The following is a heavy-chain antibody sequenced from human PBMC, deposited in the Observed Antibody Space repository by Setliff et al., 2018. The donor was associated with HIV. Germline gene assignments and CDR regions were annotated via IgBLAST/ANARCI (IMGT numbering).Heavy chain of an antibody. D-gene: IGHD5-18*01. J-gene: IGHJ3*02. CDR3: AGGSSYGNRFAFDI. Sequence: PGGSLRLSCTASGFSFSSYEMNWVRQAPGKGLECVSHISSSGTTIYYADSVKGRFTISRDNARNSLSLQMNGLRVEDSALYYCAGGSSYGNRFAFDIWGQGTVVTVSS. V-gene: IGHV3-48*03. CDR1: GFSFSSYE. CDR2: ISSSGTTI.